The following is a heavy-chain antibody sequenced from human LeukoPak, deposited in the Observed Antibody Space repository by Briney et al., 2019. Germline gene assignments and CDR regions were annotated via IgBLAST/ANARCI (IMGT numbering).Heavy chain of an antibody. V-gene: IGHV3-73*01. CDR3: AKRPYCSGGSCYPFDY. J-gene: IGHJ4*02. CDR1: GFTFSGSA. CDR2: IRSKANSYAT. D-gene: IGHD2-15*01. Sequence: GGSLRLSCAASGFTFSGSAMHWVRQASGKGLEWVGRIRSKANSYATAYAASVKGRFTISRDDSKNTAYLQMNSLKTEDTAVYYCAKRPYCSGGSCYPFDYWGQGTLVTVSS.